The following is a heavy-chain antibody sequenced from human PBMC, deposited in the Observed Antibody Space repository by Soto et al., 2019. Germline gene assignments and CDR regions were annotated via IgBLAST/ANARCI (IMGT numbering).Heavy chain of an antibody. J-gene: IGHJ3*02. CDR3: ARHRLTGEGDAFDI. D-gene: IGHD7-27*01. Sequence: SETLSLTCTVSGGSISSSSYYWGWIRQPPGKGLEWIGSIYYSGSTYYNPSLKSRVTISVDTSKNQFSQKLSSVTAADTAVYYCARHRLTGEGDAFDIWGQGTMVTVSS. CDR2: IYYSGST. CDR1: GGSISSSSYY. V-gene: IGHV4-39*01.